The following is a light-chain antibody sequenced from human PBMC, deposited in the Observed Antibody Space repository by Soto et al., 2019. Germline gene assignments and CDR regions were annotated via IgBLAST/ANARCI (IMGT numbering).Light chain of an antibody. Sequence: QAVVTQEPSLTVSPGGTVTLTCGSSTRTVTSGHYPYWFHQKPGQAPRTLVYNTSDKHSWTPARFSGSLLGGKAALTLSGAQPEDEADFYCLLSYSGARVFGGGTKLTVL. V-gene: IGLV7-46*01. CDR2: NTS. J-gene: IGLJ3*02. CDR3: LLSYSGARV. CDR1: TRTVTSGHY.